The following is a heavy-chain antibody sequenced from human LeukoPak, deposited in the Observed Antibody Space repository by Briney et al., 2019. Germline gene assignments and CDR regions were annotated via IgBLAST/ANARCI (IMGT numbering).Heavy chain of an antibody. D-gene: IGHD2-21*02. CDR2: IRSKAYGGTT. Sequence: SGESLRLSCTASGFTFGDYAMSWVRQAPGKGLEWVGFIRSKAYGGTTEYAASVKGRFTISRDDSKSIAYLQMNSLKTEDTAVYYCTTYCGGDCYSIPYWGQGTLVTVSS. CDR3: TTYCGGDCYSIPY. CDR1: GFTFGDYA. V-gene: IGHV3-49*04. J-gene: IGHJ4*02.